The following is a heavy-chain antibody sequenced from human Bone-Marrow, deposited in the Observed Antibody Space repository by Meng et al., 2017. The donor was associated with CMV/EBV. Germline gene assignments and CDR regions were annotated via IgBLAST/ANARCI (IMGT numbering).Heavy chain of an antibody. CDR1: GFTFDDYG. Sequence: GESLKISCAASGFTFDDYGMSWVRQAPGKGLEWVSGINWNGGSTGYADSVKGRFTISRDNAKNSLYLQMNSLRAEDTALYYCARVKHSRSPYDFWIGYKPRYYYGMDVWGQGPTVTVSS. D-gene: IGHD3-3*01. J-gene: IGHJ6*02. V-gene: IGHV3-20*04. CDR2: INWNGGST. CDR3: ARVKHSRSPYDFWIGYKPRYYYGMDV.